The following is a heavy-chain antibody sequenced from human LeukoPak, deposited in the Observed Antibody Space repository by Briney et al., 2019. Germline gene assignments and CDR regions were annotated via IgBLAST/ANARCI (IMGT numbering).Heavy chain of an antibody. D-gene: IGHD5-18*01. J-gene: IGHJ4*01. CDR1: GGSIRSGDYY. Sequence: SETLSLTCTVSGGSIRSGDYYWSWIRQPPGKGLEWIGYIHYNGSTYNNPSLKSRVSISKDTSKNQFSLKLTSVTAADTARYYCGRHHRPPPVYSGSPNKQPDYWGRGTLVTVSS. CDR3: GRHHRPPPVYSGSPNKQPDY. CDR2: IHYNGST. V-gene: IGHV4-30-4*01.